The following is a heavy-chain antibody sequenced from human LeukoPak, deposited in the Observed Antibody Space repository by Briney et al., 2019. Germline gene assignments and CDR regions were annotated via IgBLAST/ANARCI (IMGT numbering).Heavy chain of an antibody. CDR1: GGSISSYY. V-gene: IGHV4-4*07. CDR2: IYTSGST. D-gene: IGHD1-26*01. Sequence: SETLSLTCTVSGGSISSYYWSWIRQPAGKGLEWIGRIYTSGSTNYNPSLKSRVTMSVDTSKNQFSLKLSSVTAADTAVYYCARVTRSWDPNWFDPWGQGTLVTVSS. CDR3: ARVTRSWDPNWFDP. J-gene: IGHJ5*02.